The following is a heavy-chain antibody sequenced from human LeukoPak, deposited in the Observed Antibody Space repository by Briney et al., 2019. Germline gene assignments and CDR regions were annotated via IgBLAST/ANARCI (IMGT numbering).Heavy chain of an antibody. CDR2: INPNSGGT. Sequence: ASVKVSCKASGYTFTSCGISWVRQAPGQGLEWMGWINPNSGGTNYAQKFQGRVTMTRDTSISTAYMELSRLRSDDTAVYYCASRPLYYDSSGYYTGDYWGQGTLVTVSS. CDR3: ASRPLYYDSSGYYTGDY. J-gene: IGHJ4*02. CDR1: GYTFTSCG. V-gene: IGHV1-2*02. D-gene: IGHD3-22*01.